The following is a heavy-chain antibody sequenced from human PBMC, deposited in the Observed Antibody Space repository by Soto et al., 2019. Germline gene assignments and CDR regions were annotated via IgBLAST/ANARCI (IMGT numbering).Heavy chain of an antibody. J-gene: IGHJ3*01. CDR3: AKGRTRPLELGSFGDNAFDV. Sequence: HLVEYGGGLVQPGRSLRLSCAASEFTFDNYAMHWVRQAPGKGLEWVSGISWNSGTLVYADSVKGRFTISRDNAKNSLFLQMNSLRPEDTALYFCAKGRTRPLELGSFGDNAFDVWGQGTMVTVSS. V-gene: IGHV3-9*01. CDR2: ISWNSGTL. D-gene: IGHD3-10*01. CDR1: EFTFDNYA.